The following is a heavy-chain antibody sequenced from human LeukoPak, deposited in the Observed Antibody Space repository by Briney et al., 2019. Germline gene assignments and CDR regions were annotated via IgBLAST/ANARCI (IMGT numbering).Heavy chain of an antibody. CDR1: GGSISSYY. CDR2: IYTSGST. V-gene: IGHV4-4*07. J-gene: IGHJ3*02. CDR3: ARALHGHSSGGGPLLAFDI. Sequence: SETLSLTCTVSGGSISSYYWSWIRQPAGKGLEWIGRIYTSGSTNYNPSLKSRVTMSVDTSKNQFSLKLSSVTAADTAVYYCARALHGHSSGGGPLLAFDIWGQGTMVTVSS. D-gene: IGHD6-25*01.